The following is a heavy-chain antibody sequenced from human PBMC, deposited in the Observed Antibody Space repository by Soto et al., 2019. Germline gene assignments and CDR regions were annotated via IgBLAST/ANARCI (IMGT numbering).Heavy chain of an antibody. CDR1: GGSMNSSSNY. Sequence: SETLSLTCTVSGGSMNSSSNYWGWIRQPPGKGLEWIGSIYYSGSTYYNPSLKSRVTISVDTSKNQFSLKLSSVTAADTAVYYCARERPDGARLDPWGQGTLVTVSS. CDR3: ARERPDGARLDP. J-gene: IGHJ5*02. CDR2: IYYSGST. D-gene: IGHD6-6*01. V-gene: IGHV4-39*07.